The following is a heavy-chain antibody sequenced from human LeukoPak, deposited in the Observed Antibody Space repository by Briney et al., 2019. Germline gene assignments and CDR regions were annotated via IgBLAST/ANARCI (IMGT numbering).Heavy chain of an antibody. J-gene: IGHJ4*02. CDR2: ISSSSSYI. V-gene: IGHV3-21*01. CDR1: GFTFNTYN. CDR3: ARDGVAGGFDY. Sequence: GGSLRLSCAGSGFTFNTYNMNWVRQAPGKGLEWVSSISSSSSYIYYADSVKGRFTISRDNAKNSLYLQMNSLRAEDTAVYYCARDGVAGGFDYWGQGILVTVSS. D-gene: IGHD6-19*01.